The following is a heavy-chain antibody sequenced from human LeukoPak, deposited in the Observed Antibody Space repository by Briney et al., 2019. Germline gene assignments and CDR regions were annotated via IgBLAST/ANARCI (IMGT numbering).Heavy chain of an antibody. CDR3: AKGTRDYYYYGMDV. V-gene: IGHV3-30*18. Sequence: GGSLRLSCAASGFTFSSYGMHWVRHAPGKGLEWVAVISYDGSNKYYADSVKGRYTISRDNSTNTLYLQMNSLRAEDTAVYYCAKGTRDYYYYGMDVWGQGTTVTVSS. CDR1: GFTFSSYG. CDR2: ISYDGSNK. J-gene: IGHJ6*02.